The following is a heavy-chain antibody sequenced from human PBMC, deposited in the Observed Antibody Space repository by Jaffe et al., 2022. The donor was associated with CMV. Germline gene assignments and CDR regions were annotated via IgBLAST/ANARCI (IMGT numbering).Heavy chain of an antibody. CDR2: ILPIFGTT. Sequence: QVQVVQSGAEVKKPGSSVKISCKASGDNFGRYTITWVRQAPGRGLEWMGGILPIFGTTTYSHRFEDRVTITADESTSTAHLELSSLTSEDTAVYYCARANIAMVIARVPGFDYWGQGTLVTVSS. CDR3: ARANIAMVIARVPGFDY. J-gene: IGHJ4*02. D-gene: IGHD3-10*01. V-gene: IGHV1-69*01. CDR1: GDNFGRYT.